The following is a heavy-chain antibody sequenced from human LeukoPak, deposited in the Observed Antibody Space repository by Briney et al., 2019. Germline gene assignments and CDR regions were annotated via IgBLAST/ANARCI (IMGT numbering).Heavy chain of an antibody. Sequence: PGGSLRLSCAASGFTFSSYWMSWVRQAPGKGLGWVANIKQDGSEKYYVDSVKGRFTISRDNAKNSLYLQMNSLRAEDTAVYYCARGADQGYYYYYYMDVWGKGTTVTVSS. CDR2: IKQDGSEK. CDR1: GFTFSSYW. CDR3: ARGADQGYYYYYYMDV. J-gene: IGHJ6*03. D-gene: IGHD2-2*01. V-gene: IGHV3-7*01.